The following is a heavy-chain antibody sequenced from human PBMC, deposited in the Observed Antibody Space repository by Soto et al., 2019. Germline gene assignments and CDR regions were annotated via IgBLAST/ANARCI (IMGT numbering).Heavy chain of an antibody. CDR2: IYYSGST. Sequence: SQPLSLTRTVFGGSIISYCWSWIRQPPGKGLEWIGYIYYSGSTNYNPSLKSRVTISVDTSKNQFSLKLSSVTAADTAVYYCARVWGYAFDYWGQGTLVTVSS. D-gene: IGHD3-16*01. CDR1: GGSIISYC. CDR3: ARVWGYAFDY. V-gene: IGHV4-59*01. J-gene: IGHJ4*02.